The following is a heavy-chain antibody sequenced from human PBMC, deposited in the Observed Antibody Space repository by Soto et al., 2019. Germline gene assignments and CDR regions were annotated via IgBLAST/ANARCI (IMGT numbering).Heavy chain of an antibody. CDR3: AALGYCSGGSCYGGLDY. D-gene: IGHD2-15*01. CDR2: ISGSGGST. J-gene: IGHJ4*03. Sequence: GGSLRLSCAASGFTFSSYAMSWVRQAPGKGLEWVSAISGSGGSTYYADSVKGRFTISRDNSKNTLYLQMNSLRAEDTAVYYCAALGYCSGGSCYGGLDYWGQGTMVTVSS. V-gene: IGHV3-23*01. CDR1: GFTFSSYA.